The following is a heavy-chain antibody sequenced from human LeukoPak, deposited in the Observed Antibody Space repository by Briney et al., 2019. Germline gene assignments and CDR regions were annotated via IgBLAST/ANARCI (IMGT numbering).Heavy chain of an antibody. J-gene: IGHJ4*02. Sequence: SETLSLTCAIYGGSFSDFYWTWIRQPPGKGLEWIGEINHSGSTNYNPSLKSRVTISVDTSKNQFSLKLSSVTAADTAVYYCARSRRGTGDHDYWGQGTLVTVSS. CDR2: INHSGST. CDR1: GGSFSDFY. CDR3: ARSRRGTGDHDY. D-gene: IGHD1-14*01. V-gene: IGHV4-34*01.